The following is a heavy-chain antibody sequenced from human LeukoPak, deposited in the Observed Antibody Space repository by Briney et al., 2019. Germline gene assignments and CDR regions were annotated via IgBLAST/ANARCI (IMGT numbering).Heavy chain of an antibody. CDR3: AKYIRDSGTYNFDY. Sequence: PSETLSLTCTVSGGSISPYYWSWIRQPPGKGLEWIGYIYYSGSTNYNPSLKSRVTISVDTSKNQFSLKLSSVTAADTAVYYCAKYIRDSGTYNFDYWGQGTLVTVSS. V-gene: IGHV4-59*01. J-gene: IGHJ4*02. CDR1: GGSISPYY. CDR2: IYYSGST. D-gene: IGHD1-1*01.